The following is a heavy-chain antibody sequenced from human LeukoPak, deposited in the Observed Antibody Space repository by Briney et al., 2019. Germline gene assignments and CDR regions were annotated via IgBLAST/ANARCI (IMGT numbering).Heavy chain of an antibody. CDR3: ARYSSGWYGGFWFDP. D-gene: IGHD6-19*01. CDR1: GGSISSYY. Sequence: SETLSLTCTVSGGSISSYYWSWIRQPPGKGLEWIGRIYTSGSTNYNPSLKSRVTISVDTSKNQFSLKLSSVTAADTAVYYCARYSSGWYGGFWFDPWGQGTLVTVSS. CDR2: IYTSGST. J-gene: IGHJ5*02. V-gene: IGHV4-4*08.